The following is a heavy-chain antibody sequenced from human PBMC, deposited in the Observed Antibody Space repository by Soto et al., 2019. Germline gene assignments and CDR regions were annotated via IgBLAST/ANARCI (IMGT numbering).Heavy chain of an antibody. CDR2: IYDTGISGYTPST. J-gene: IGHJ4*02. V-gene: IGHV4-59*01. D-gene: IGHD4-17*01. Sequence: SETLSLTCTVSGGSITSSYWSWIRRPPGKGLEWIAYIYDTGISGYTPSTSYNPSLKSRVTMSVDTSKSQFSLKLTSVTAADTAVYYCARDSGYGDSSFDYWGQGTLVTVSS. CDR1: GGSITSSY. CDR3: ARDSGYGDSSFDY.